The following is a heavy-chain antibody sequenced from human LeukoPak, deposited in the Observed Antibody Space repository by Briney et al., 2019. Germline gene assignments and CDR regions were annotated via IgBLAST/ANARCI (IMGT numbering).Heavy chain of an antibody. Sequence: GGSLRLSCVASGFTFSSYWMSWVRQAPGKGLEWVANIKQDGSEKYYVDSVKGRFTISRDNAKNSLYLQMNSLRAEDTAVYYCARPMVVTALFASDYWGQGILVTVSS. D-gene: IGHD2-21*02. CDR1: GFTFSSYW. CDR2: IKQDGSEK. V-gene: IGHV3-7*01. CDR3: ARPMVVTALFASDY. J-gene: IGHJ4*02.